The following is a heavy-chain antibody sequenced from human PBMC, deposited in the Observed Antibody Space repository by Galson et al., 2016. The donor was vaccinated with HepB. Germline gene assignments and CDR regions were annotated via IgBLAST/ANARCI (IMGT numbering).Heavy chain of an antibody. J-gene: IGHJ4*02. V-gene: IGHV4-4*01. CDR3: AKEGGVHVRGYFEN. CDR1: GGSITTDSW. Sequence: ETLSLTCAVSGGSITTDSWWKWVRQSPGKGFEWIGDIYHTGTTLYNPSLNNRVTISVDKTKNHFSLMVTSMTAADTAVYFCAKEGGVHVRGYFENWGPGVLVTVSS. D-gene: IGHD3-16*01. CDR2: IYHTGTT.